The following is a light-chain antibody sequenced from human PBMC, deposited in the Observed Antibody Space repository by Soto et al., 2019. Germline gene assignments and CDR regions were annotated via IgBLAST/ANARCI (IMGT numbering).Light chain of an antibody. Sequence: DIQMTQSPSTLSASVGDRVTIPCRASQSISSWLAWYQQKPGKAPKLLIYKASSLESGVPSRFSGSGSGTEFTLTISSLQPDDFATYYCQPYNIYPLIFGGGTKVDI. CDR3: QPYNIYPLI. CDR2: KAS. V-gene: IGKV1-5*03. CDR1: QSISSW. J-gene: IGKJ4*01.